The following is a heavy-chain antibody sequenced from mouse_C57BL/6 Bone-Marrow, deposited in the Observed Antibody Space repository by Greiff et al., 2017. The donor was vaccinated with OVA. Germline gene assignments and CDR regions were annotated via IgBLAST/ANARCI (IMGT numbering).Heavy chain of an antibody. V-gene: IGHV10-1*01. CDR1: GFSFNTYA. Sequence: EVKLEESGGGLVQPKGSLKLSCAASGFSFNTYAMNWVRQAPGKGLEWVARIRSKSNNYATYYADSVKDRFTISRDDSESMLYLQMNNLKTEDTAMYYCVRQYGSSYDYAMDYWGQGTSVTVSS. D-gene: IGHD1-1*01. J-gene: IGHJ4*01. CDR2: IRSKSNNYAT. CDR3: VRQYGSSYDYAMDY.